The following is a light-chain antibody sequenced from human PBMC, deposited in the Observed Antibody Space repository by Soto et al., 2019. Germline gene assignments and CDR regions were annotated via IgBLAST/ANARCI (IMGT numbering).Light chain of an antibody. CDR2: GND. J-gene: IGLJ3*02. Sequence: QSVLTQPPSVSWAPGQRVTISCTGSSSNIGAGYDAHWYQQLPGRAPKLLISGNDYRPSGVVDRFSGSKSGTSASLAITGLQAEDEADYYCQSYDASLSAWVFGGGTKLTVL. V-gene: IGLV1-40*01. CDR1: SSNIGAGYD. CDR3: QSYDASLSAWV.